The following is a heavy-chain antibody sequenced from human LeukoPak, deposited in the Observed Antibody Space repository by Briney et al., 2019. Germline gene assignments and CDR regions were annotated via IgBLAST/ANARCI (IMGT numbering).Heavy chain of an antibody. CDR1: GYTFTIYW. CDR2: INPNTGTT. Sequence: ASVKVSCKASGYTFTIYWMHWVRQAPGHGLEWMGIINPNTGTTTYAQKFQGRVTMTRDTSTSTVYVELSSLRSEDTAVYYCARVGASVGPRYYYYYYAMDVWGQGTTVTVSS. CDR3: ARVGASVGPRYYYYYYAMDV. V-gene: IGHV1-46*03. J-gene: IGHJ6*02. D-gene: IGHD1-26*01.